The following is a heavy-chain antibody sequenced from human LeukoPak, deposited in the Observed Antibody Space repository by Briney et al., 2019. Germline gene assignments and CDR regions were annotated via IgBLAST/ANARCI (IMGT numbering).Heavy chain of an antibody. Sequence: ASVKVSCKASGYTFTSYAISWVRQAPGQGLEWMGWIRAHNGDTNHAQQLQGRVTMTTDTSTRTAYMELRSLRSEDTAVYYCARGEFICTINTCYASALDSWGQGTLVTVSP. D-gene: IGHD2-2*01. V-gene: IGHV1-18*01. CDR2: IRAHNGDT. J-gene: IGHJ4*02. CDR3: ARGEFICTINTCYASALDS. CDR1: GYTFTSYA.